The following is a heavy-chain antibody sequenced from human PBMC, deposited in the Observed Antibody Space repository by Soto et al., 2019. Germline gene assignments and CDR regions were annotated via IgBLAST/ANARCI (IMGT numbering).Heavy chain of an antibody. D-gene: IGHD2-2*01. V-gene: IGHV4-39*01. CDR2: MYYSGST. J-gene: IGHJ6*02. Sequence: SSETLSLTCTVSGDSIISSSYYWAWIRQSPGKGLEWIGNMYYSGSTYYNLSLKSRVTMSVDTSKNQFSLKISSVTAADTSVYYCARIVVIPAAPNYYNYYGVDVWGQGTTVT. CDR3: ARIVVIPAAPNYYNYYGVDV. CDR1: GDSIISSSYY.